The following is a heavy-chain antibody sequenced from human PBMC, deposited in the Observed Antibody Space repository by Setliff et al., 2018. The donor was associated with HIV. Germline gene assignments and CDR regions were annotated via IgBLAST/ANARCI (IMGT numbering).Heavy chain of an antibody. CDR2: IYYNGSP. D-gene: IGHD5-18*01. V-gene: IGHV4-39*01. J-gene: IGHJ6*03. CDR1: GASIGSSHYY. CDR3: ARHCGYSPGQICYYYLDI. Sequence: PSVTLSLTCSVSGASIGSSHYYWGWIRQPPGKGLEWVASIYYNGSPFYNPSLKSRVTISVDTSKNQFSLNLSSVTAADTAVYYCARHCGYSPGQICYYYLDIWG.